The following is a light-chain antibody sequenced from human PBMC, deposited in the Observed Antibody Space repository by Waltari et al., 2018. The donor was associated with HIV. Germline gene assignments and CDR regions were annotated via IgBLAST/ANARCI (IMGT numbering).Light chain of an antibody. Sequence: QSVLTQPPSVSGAPGQRVTISCTGSSPNIGAGYDVHWTTQLPGTAPKLLILGNTNRPSGVSDRFSGSKSGTSASLAIPGLQAEDEADYYCQSYDSRQSGFWVFGGGTTLTVL. CDR3: QSYDSRQSGFWV. V-gene: IGLV1-40*01. CDR1: SPNIGAGYD. J-gene: IGLJ3*02. CDR2: GNT.